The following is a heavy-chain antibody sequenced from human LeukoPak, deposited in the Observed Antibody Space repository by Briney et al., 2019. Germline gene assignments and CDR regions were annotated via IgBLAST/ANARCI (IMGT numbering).Heavy chain of an antibody. D-gene: IGHD6-19*01. CDR2: ISSSSSYI. CDR1: GFTFSSYS. V-gene: IGHV3-21*04. CDR3: AKDQNSGCFDY. Sequence: GGSLRLSCAASGFTFSSYSMNWVRQAPGKGLEWVSSISSSSSYIYYADSVKGRFTISRDNSKNTLYLQMNSLRAEDTAVYYCAKDQNSGCFDYWGQGTLVTVSS. J-gene: IGHJ4*02.